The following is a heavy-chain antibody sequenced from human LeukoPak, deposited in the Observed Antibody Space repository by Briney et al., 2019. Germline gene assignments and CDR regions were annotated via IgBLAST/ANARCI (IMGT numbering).Heavy chain of an antibody. V-gene: IGHV1-69*01. CDR1: GGTFSSYA. CDR2: IIPICGTA. D-gene: IGHD3-3*01. CDR3: ARLRFLEWLSSQYYFDY. J-gene: IGHJ4*02. Sequence: SVKVSCKASGGTFSSYAISWVRQAPGQGLEWMGGIIPICGTANYAQKFQGRVTITADESTSTAYMELSSLRSEDTAVYYCARLRFLEWLSSQYYFDYWGQGTLVTVSS.